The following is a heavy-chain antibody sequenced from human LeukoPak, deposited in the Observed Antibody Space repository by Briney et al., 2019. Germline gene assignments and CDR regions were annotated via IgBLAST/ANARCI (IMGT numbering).Heavy chain of an antibody. D-gene: IGHD2-15*01. CDR1: GFTFSSYS. Sequence: PGGSLRLSCAASGFTFSSYSMNWVRQAPGKGLEWVSSISSSSSYIYYADSVKGRFTISRDNAKNSLYLQMNSLSAEDTAVHYCARSTGGGSFSLDYWGQGTLVTVSS. V-gene: IGHV3-21*01. CDR2: ISSSSSYI. J-gene: IGHJ4*02. CDR3: ARSTGGGSFSLDY.